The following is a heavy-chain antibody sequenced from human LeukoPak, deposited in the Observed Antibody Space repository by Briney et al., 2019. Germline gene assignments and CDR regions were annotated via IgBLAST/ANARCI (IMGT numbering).Heavy chain of an antibody. Sequence: GGSLRLSCAASGLNFNDNDMDWVRQAPGKGLEWVAVIWDDGSNKYYAESVKGRFTISRDISKNMLYLQMNSLRVEDTAVYYCAKERGGQDWDFDLWGRGTLVAVSS. CDR2: IWDDGSNK. J-gene: IGHJ2*01. CDR1: GLNFNDND. V-gene: IGHV3-33*06. CDR3: AKERGGQDWDFDL. D-gene: IGHD3-10*01.